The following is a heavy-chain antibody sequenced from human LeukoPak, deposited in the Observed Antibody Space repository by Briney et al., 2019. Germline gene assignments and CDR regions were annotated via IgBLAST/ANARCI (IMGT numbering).Heavy chain of an antibody. D-gene: IGHD2-2*01. CDR2: INHSGST. J-gene: IGHJ4*02. V-gene: IGHV4-34*01. Sequence: SETLSPTCAVYGGSFSGYYWSWIRQPPGKGLEWIGEINHSGSTNYNPSLKSRVTISVDTSKNQFSLKLSSVTAADTAVYYCALYCSSTSCSRDYWGQGTLVTVSS. CDR3: ALYCSSTSCSRDY. CDR1: GGSFSGYY.